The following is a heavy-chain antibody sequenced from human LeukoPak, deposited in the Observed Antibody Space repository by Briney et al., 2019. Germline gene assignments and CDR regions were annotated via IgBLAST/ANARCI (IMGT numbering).Heavy chain of an antibody. Sequence: GGSLRLSCAASGFTFSSYAMSWVRQAPGKGLEFVSHISSNGATTYYADSVKGRFTISRDNSKNTLYLQMSSLRADDTAVYYCVKDRSIAAPNNDFFDSWGQGALVTVSS. CDR1: GFTFSSYA. CDR2: ISSNGATT. J-gene: IGHJ4*02. V-gene: IGHV3-64D*06. CDR3: VKDRSIAAPNNDFFDS. D-gene: IGHD6-6*01.